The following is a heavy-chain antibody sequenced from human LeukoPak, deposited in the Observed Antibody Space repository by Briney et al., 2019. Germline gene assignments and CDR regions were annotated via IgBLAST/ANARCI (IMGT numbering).Heavy chain of an antibody. CDR1: GFTVSSNY. J-gene: IGHJ4*02. CDR2: IYSGGST. V-gene: IGHV3-53*05. D-gene: IGHD1-26*01. Sequence: GGSLRLSWAASGFTVSSNYMSWVRQAPGKGLEWVSVIYSGGSTYYADSVKGRFSISRDNSKNTLYLQMDSLRVEDTAVYYCARNRGSTLVFDYWGQGTLVTVSS. CDR3: ARNRGSTLVFDY.